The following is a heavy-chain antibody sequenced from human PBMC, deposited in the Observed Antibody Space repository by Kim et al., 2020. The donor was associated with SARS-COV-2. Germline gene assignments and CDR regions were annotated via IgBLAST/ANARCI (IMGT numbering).Heavy chain of an antibody. CDR2: IYTSGST. Sequence: SETLSLTCTVSGGSITNHYWSWIRQSAGKGLEWIGRIYTSGSTNYNPSLKSRVTMSVDTSENQFSLKLRFVTAADTAVYYCAKSPSRVRGIITWFDPWGQGTRVTVSS. CDR3: AKSPSRVRGIITWFDP. D-gene: IGHD3-10*01. J-gene: IGHJ5*02. V-gene: IGHV4-4*07. CDR1: GGSITNHY.